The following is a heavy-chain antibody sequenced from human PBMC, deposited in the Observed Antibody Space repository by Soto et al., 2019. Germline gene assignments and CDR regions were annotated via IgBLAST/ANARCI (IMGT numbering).Heavy chain of an antibody. CDR1: GYDFNTNW. D-gene: IGHD3-3*01. V-gene: IGHV5-51*01. J-gene: IGHJ4*02. CDR2: MYPGDSDT. CDR3: ARLPRDCNKTSCYYADH. Sequence: RGSGYDFNTNWVGRVRQLTERGLEWVGIMYPGDSDTRYNPSLQGHVTLSVDVTVSTAFLQWRSLETSDTGMYFCARLPRDCNKTSCYYADHWGQGTQVTVSS.